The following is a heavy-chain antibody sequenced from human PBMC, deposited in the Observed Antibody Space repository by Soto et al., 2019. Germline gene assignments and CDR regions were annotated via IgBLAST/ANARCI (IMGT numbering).Heavy chain of an antibody. CDR2: INPASGST. D-gene: IGHD6-13*01. V-gene: IGHV1-46*01. J-gene: IGHJ4*02. CDR1: GYTFTHYY. Sequence: QVQLVQSGAEVKKPGASVKLSCRTSGYTFTHYYIHWVRQAPGQGLEWLAIINPASGSTNYAQDFPGRVTLTMDTYTTTVYMELSGLRAEDTAIFYCARDLAAGDYWGQGTLVNVSS. CDR3: ARDLAAGDY.